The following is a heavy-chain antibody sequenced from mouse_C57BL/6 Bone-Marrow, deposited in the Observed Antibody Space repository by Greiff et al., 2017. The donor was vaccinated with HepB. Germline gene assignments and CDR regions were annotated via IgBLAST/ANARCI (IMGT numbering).Heavy chain of an antibody. CDR2: IDPSDSYT. Sequence: QVQLKQPGAELVRPGTSVKLSCKASGYTFTSYWMHWVKPRPGQGLEWIGVIDPSDSYTNYNQKFKGKATLTVDTSSSTAYMQLSSLTSEDSAVYYCARRHYGSSYYAMDYWGQGTSVTVSS. J-gene: IGHJ4*01. CDR1: GYTFTSYW. CDR3: ARRHYGSSYYAMDY. V-gene: IGHV1-59*01. D-gene: IGHD1-1*01.